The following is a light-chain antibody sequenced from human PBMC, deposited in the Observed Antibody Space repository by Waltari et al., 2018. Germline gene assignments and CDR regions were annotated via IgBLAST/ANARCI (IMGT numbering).Light chain of an antibody. CDR2: KAN. CDR3: YSAADNTLV. CDR1: VLSNKY. V-gene: IGLV3-27*01. J-gene: IGLJ2*01. Sequence: SYELTQPSSVSVSPGQTATITCSGEVLSNKYARWLQQRPGRAPVLVAYKANERPPGIPERFSGSGSGTTVTLASAGAQAEDEADYYCYSAADNTLVFGGGTKLTVL.